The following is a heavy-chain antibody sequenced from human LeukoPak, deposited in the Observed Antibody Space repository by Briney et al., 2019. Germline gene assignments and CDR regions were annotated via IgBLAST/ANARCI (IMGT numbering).Heavy chain of an antibody. CDR2: ISSSGSTI. J-gene: IGHJ4*02. Sequence: GGPLRLSCAASGFTFSDYYMSWIRQAPGKGLEWVSYISSSGSTIYYADSVKGRFTISRDNSKNTLYLQMNSLRAEDTAVYYCARDTISFQIEKATIPLAYWGQGTLVTVSS. V-gene: IGHV3-11*04. CDR1: GFTFSDYY. D-gene: IGHD5-24*01. CDR3: ARDTISFQIEKATIPLAY.